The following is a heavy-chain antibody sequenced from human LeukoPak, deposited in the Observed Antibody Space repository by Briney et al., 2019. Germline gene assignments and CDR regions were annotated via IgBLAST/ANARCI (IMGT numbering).Heavy chain of an antibody. CDR3: ARDGHYDILTGYFQD. D-gene: IGHD3-9*01. J-gene: IGHJ1*01. Sequence: GGSLRLSCAASGFTFSSYAMSWVRQAPGKGLEWVSAISGSGGSTYYADSVKGRFTISRDNSKNTLHLQMNSLRAEDTAVYYCARDGHYDILTGYFQDWGQGTLVTVSS. CDR1: GFTFSSYA. V-gene: IGHV3-23*01. CDR2: ISGSGGST.